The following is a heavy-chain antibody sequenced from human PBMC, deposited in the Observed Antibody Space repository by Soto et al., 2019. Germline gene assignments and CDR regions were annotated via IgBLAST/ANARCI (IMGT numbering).Heavy chain of an antibody. CDR3: ARQRRTYYYDSSGYWTWFDP. CDR2: INHSGST. CDR1: GGSFSGYY. D-gene: IGHD3-22*01. J-gene: IGHJ5*02. Sequence: PSETLSLTCAVYGGSFSGYYWSWIRQPPGKGLEWIGEINHSGSTNYNPSLKSRVTISVDTSKNQFSLKLSSVTAADTAVYYCARQRRTYYYDSSGYWTWFDPWGQGTLVTVSS. V-gene: IGHV4-34*01.